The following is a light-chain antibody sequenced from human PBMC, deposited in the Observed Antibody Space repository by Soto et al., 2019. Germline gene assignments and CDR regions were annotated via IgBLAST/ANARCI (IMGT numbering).Light chain of an antibody. CDR1: QSVSGN. J-gene: IGKJ4*01. Sequence: EIVMTQSPATLSVSPGERATLSCRASQSVSGNLAWYQQKPGQAPRLLLYGASTRATGIPARFSGSGSGTEFTLTITSLQSEDFAVYYCQQYNDWPPLTFGGGTKVEIK. CDR3: QQYNDWPPLT. CDR2: GAS. V-gene: IGKV3-15*01.